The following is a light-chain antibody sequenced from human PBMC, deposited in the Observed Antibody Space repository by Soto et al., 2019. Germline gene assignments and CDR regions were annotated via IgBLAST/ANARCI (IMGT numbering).Light chain of an antibody. CDR2: GVS. J-gene: IGLJ3*02. Sequence: QSVLTQPASVSGSPGQSITISCTGTSSDVGGYNYVSWYQHHPGKAPKLIIYGVSNRPSGVSNRFSGSKSGNTASLTISGLQAEDEADYYCSFYTISGVFGGGTKVTVL. V-gene: IGLV2-14*01. CDR3: SFYTISGV. CDR1: SSDVGGYNY.